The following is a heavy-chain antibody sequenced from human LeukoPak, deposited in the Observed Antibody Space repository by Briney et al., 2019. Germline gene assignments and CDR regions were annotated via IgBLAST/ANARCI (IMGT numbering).Heavy chain of an antibody. J-gene: IGHJ4*02. Sequence: GGSLRLSCAASGFTFSSYGMHWVRQAPGKGLEWVSGINWNSGSTGYADSVKGRFTISRDNAKNSLYLQMNSLRAEDTALYYCAKERCSGGSCYSSPFDYWGQGTLVTVSS. D-gene: IGHD2-15*01. V-gene: IGHV3-20*04. CDR3: AKERCSGGSCYSSPFDY. CDR1: GFTFSSYG. CDR2: INWNSGST.